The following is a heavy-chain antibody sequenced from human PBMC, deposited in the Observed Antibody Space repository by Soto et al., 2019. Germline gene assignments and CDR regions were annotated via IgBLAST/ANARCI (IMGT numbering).Heavy chain of an antibody. CDR2: INSDGSTT. CDR1: GFTFSSYW. V-gene: IGHV3-74*01. Sequence: EVQLVESGGGLVQPGGSLRLSCAASGFTFSSYWMNWVRQAPGKGLVWVSRINSDGSTTGYVDSVKGRFTISRDNAKNTLYLQMNSLRAEDTDVYYCARRDQIAYYYGMDVWGQGTTVTVSS. J-gene: IGHJ6*02. CDR3: ARRDQIAYYYGMDV. D-gene: IGHD2-21*01.